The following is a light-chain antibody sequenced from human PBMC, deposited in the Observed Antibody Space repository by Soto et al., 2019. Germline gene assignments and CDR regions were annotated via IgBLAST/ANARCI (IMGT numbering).Light chain of an antibody. CDR1: SSDVGGYNY. Sequence: QSALTQPASVSGSPGQSITISCTGTSSDVGGYNYVSWSQQHPGKAPQLMIYEVSNRPSGVSNRFSGSKSGNTASLTISGLQAEDEADYYCSSHTTSSTRVFGTGTKVTVL. V-gene: IGLV2-14*01. CDR2: EVS. CDR3: SSHTTSSTRV. J-gene: IGLJ1*01.